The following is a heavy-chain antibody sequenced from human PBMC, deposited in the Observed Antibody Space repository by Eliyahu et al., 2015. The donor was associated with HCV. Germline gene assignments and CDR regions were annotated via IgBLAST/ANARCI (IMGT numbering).Heavy chain of an antibody. V-gene: IGHV2-70*15. CDR3: AHENIITGGDDY. J-gene: IGHJ4*02. CDR2: IDWDDDK. Sequence: QVTLRESGPALVXPTQTLTLTCTFSGFSLXTSGMCVSWIRQPPGKALEWLARIDWDDDKYYSTSLKTRLTISKDTSKNQVVLTMTNMDPVDTATYYCAHENIITGGDDYWGQGTLVTVSS. CDR1: GFSLXTSGMC. D-gene: IGHD3-10*01.